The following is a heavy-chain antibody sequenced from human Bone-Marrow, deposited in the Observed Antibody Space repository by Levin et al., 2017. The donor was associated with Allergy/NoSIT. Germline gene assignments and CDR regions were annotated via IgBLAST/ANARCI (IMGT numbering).Heavy chain of an antibody. V-gene: IGHV3-30*02. J-gene: IGHJ4*02. Sequence: GESLKISCVASGFPFSNYGMHWVRQAPGKGLEWVAVTRFDESKKYYADSVKGRFTISRDNSKNTLYLQMNSLREEDTAVYYCTKQLVGRFGEAGSDHWGQGTLVTVSS. CDR3: TKQLVGRFGEAGSDH. D-gene: IGHD3-10*01. CDR1: GFPFSNYG. CDR2: TRFDESKK.